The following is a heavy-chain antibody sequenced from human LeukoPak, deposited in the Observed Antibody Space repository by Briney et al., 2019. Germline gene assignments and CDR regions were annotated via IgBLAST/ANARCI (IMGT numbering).Heavy chain of an antibody. CDR1: GCTFSSYA. V-gene: IGHV3-23*01. J-gene: IGHJ4*02. D-gene: IGHD3-10*01. Sequence: GGSLRLSCAASGCTFSSYAMSWVRQAPGKGLEWVSAISGSGGSTYYADSVKGRFTISRDNSKNTLYLQMNSLRAEDTAVYYCAKRYYGSGNIDYWGQGTLVTVSS. CDR3: AKRYYGSGNIDY. CDR2: ISGSGGST.